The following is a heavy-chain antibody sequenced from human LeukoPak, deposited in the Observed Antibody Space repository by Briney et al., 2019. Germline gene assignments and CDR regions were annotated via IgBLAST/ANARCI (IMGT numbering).Heavy chain of an antibody. CDR3: ARVTNTGLIDY. V-gene: IGHV4-31*03. CDR1: GGSISRGDYS. Sequence: SETLSLTCTVSGGSISRGDYSWSWIRQHPGKGLEWIGYIYYSGSTYYHPSLKSRVTISVDTSKNQFSLKLSSVTAADSAVYYCARVTNTGLIDYWGQGTLVTVSS. D-gene: IGHD1-14*01. CDR2: IYYSGST. J-gene: IGHJ4*02.